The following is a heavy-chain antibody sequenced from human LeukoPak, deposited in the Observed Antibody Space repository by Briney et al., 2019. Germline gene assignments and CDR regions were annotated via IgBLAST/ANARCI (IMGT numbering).Heavy chain of an antibody. CDR1: GYSFNTYW. J-gene: IGHJ4*02. D-gene: IGHD4-23*01. CDR3: ARYTRRTYGGLDY. CDR2: IYPGDSDT. Sequence: GESLKISCKGSGYSFNTYWIGWVRQMPGKGLEWMGIIYPGDSDTRYSPSFQGQVTISADKSISTAYLQWSSLKASDTAMYYCARYTRRTYGGLDYWGQGTLVTVSS. V-gene: IGHV5-51*01.